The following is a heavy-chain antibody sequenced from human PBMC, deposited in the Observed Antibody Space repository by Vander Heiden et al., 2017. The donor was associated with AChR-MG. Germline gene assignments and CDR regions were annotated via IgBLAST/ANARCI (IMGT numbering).Heavy chain of an antibody. CDR3: AKASMVQGVISYSFDY. V-gene: IGHV3-30*18. Sequence: QVQLVESGGGVVQPGRSLRLSCAASGFTFSSYGMHWVRQAPGKGLEWVAVISYDGSNKYYADSVKGRFAISRDNSKNTLYLQMNSLRAEDTAVYYCAKASMVQGVISYSFDYWGQGTLVTVSS. CDR2: ISYDGSNK. CDR1: GFTFSSYG. J-gene: IGHJ4*02. D-gene: IGHD3-10*01.